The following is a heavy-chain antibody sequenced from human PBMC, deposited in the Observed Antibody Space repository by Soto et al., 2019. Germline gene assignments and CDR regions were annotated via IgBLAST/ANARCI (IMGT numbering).Heavy chain of an antibody. CDR3: ARGMTTVTALDY. V-gene: IGHV4-30-2*01. J-gene: IGHJ4*02. D-gene: IGHD4-4*01. CDR2: IYHSGST. Sequence: QLQLQESGSGLVKPSQTLSLTCAVSGGSISSGGYSWGWIRQPPGKGLEWIGYIYHSGSTYYTQSLKSRVTISVDRSKNQFSLKLSSVTAADTAVYYCARGMTTVTALDYWGPGTLVTVSS. CDR1: GGSISSGGYS.